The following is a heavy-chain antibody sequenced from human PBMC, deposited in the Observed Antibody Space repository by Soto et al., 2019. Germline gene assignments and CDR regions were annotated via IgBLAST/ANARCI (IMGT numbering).Heavy chain of an antibody. CDR3: AGAGDNGVVVAATDHWFDP. D-gene: IGHD2-15*01. CDR1: GYTLTSYA. CDR2: INAGNGNT. Sequence: ASVNVSCKASGYTLTSYAMHWVRQAPGQRLEWMGWINAGNGNTKYSQKFQGRVTITRDTSASTAYMELSSLKSEDTALYYCAGAGDNGVVVAATDHWFDPWGQGTLVPVSS. J-gene: IGHJ5*02. V-gene: IGHV1-3*01.